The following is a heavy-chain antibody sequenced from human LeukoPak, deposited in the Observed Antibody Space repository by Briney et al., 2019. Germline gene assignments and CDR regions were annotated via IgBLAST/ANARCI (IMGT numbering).Heavy chain of an antibody. CDR2: ISGRGSTI. CDR3: AKEGPDCGGDCYGVFDY. Sequence: GGSLRLSCAASVFTFSNYAVAWVRQAPGKGLEWVSVISGRGSTIYYADSVKGRFTISRDNSKNTLYLQMNGLRAEDTAVYYCAKEGPDCGGDCYGVFDYWGQGTLVTVSS. D-gene: IGHD2-21*02. J-gene: IGHJ4*02. V-gene: IGHV3-23*01. CDR1: VFTFSNYA.